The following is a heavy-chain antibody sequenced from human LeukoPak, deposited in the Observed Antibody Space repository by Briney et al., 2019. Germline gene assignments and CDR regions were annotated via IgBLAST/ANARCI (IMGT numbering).Heavy chain of an antibody. CDR1: GFTFSSYS. Sequence: GGSLRLSCAPSGFTFSSYSINWVRHAPGKGLEWGSHLSSGSSQIYFAHSMKSRFTLSRDTTQKLVYLQIYSVKDPNTPLYICARAAAAADIPYYLDFWGQGTLVTVSS. CDR3: ARAAAAADIPYYLDF. CDR2: LSSGSSQI. V-gene: IGHV3-21*03. D-gene: IGHD6-25*01. J-gene: IGHJ4*02.